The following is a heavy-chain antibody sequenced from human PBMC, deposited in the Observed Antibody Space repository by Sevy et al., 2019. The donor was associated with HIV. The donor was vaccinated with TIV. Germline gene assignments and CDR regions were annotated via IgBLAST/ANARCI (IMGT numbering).Heavy chain of an antibody. J-gene: IGHJ6*03. CDR3: AREGRGIAAAGKYYYYYMDV. Sequence: GGSLRLSCAASGFTFSSYAMHWVRQAPGKGLEWVAVISYDGSNKYYAHSVKGRFTISRDNSKNTLYLQMNSLRAEDTAVYYCAREGRGIAAAGKYYYYYMDVWGKGTTVTVSS. CDR2: ISYDGSNK. D-gene: IGHD6-13*01. V-gene: IGHV3-30-3*01. CDR1: GFTFSSYA.